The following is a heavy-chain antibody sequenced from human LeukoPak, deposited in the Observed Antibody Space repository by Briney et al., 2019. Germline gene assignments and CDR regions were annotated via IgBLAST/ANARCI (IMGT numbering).Heavy chain of an antibody. D-gene: IGHD3-22*01. V-gene: IGHV3-49*04. Sequence: GGSLRLSCTASGFTFGDYAMSWVRQAPGKGLEWVGFIRSKAYGGTTEYAASVKGRFTISRDDSKSIAYLQMNSLKTEDTAVYSCPLHYYDSSGYPNWGQGTLVTVSS. CDR3: PLHYYDSSGYPN. J-gene: IGHJ4*02. CDR2: IRSKAYGGTT. CDR1: GFTFGDYA.